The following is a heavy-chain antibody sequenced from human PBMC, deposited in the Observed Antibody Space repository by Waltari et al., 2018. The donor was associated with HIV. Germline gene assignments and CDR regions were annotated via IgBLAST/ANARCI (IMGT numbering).Heavy chain of an antibody. D-gene: IGHD3-22*01. Sequence: QVQLVQSGAEVKKPGASVKVSCKASGNTLTIYGFTWVRQAPGQGLEWMGWISAHNGNTNYAQKFQGRVTMTTDTSPSTAYMELRSLRSDDTAVYYCARSPPQYDSSGYYCDYWGQGTLVTVSS. CDR2: ISAHNGNT. CDR1: GNTLTIYG. J-gene: IGHJ4*02. CDR3: ARSPPQYDSSGYYCDY. V-gene: IGHV1-18*01.